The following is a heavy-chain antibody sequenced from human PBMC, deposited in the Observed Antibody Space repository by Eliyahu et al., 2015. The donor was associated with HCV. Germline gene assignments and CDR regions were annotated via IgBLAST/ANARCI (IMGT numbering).Heavy chain of an antibody. J-gene: IGHJ4*02. CDR2: IGWNRESI. D-gene: IGHD3-3*01. Sequence: EVQLVESGGGLVQPGRSLRLSCVVSGFXFEEYAMHWVRQAPGKGLGWVSGIGWNRESIGYADSVKGRFTISRDNARNSLYLQMNSLRPEDTALYYCVKDMSSSDVFWSGYVPTNWGQGTLVTVSS. V-gene: IGHV3-9*01. CDR3: VKDMSSSDVFWSGYVPTN. CDR1: GFXFEEYA.